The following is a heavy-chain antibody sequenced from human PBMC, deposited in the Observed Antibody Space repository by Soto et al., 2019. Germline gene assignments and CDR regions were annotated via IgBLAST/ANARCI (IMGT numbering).Heavy chain of an antibody. CDR1: GCTFHSYA. CDR3: ARAGVDIVVVVAATASDGMDV. J-gene: IGHJ6*02. D-gene: IGHD2-15*01. Sequence: SVPVPPRGSGCTFHSYAMFWVHLAPLHRLEWMGWINAGNGNTKYSQKFQGRVTITSDTSASTAYMELSSLRSEEKAVYYGARAGVDIVVVVAATASDGMDVWGQGTKVTVYS. V-gene: IGHV1-3*01. CDR2: INAGNGNT.